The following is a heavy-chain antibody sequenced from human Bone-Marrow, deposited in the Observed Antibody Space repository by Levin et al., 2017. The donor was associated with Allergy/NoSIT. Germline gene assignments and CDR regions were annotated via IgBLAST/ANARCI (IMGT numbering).Heavy chain of an antibody. V-gene: IGHV3-49*03. J-gene: IGHJ6*02. D-gene: IGHD6-19*01. CDR2: IRSKAYGGTT. Sequence: GGSLRLSCTASGFTFGDYAMSWFRQAPGKGLEWVGFIRSKAYGGTTEYAASVKGRFTISRDDSKSIAYLQMNSLKTEDTAVYYCTREIAVAGSKYYGMDVWGQGTTVTVSS. CDR1: GFTFGDYA. CDR3: TREIAVAGSKYYGMDV.